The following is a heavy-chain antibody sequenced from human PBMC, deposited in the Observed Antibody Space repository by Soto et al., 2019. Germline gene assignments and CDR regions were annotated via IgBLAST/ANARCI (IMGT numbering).Heavy chain of an antibody. D-gene: IGHD3-3*01. Sequence: SETLSLTCAVYGGSVNGYYWNWILQPPGKGLEWIGEINHTGGTHYNPSLKSRVTMSVDTSKNQFSLRLSSVTAADTAIYYCATRITVFGLLIPPFDPWGQGTQVTVSS. CDR2: INHTGGT. V-gene: IGHV4-34*01. J-gene: IGHJ5*02. CDR1: GGSVNGYY. CDR3: ATRITVFGLLIPPFDP.